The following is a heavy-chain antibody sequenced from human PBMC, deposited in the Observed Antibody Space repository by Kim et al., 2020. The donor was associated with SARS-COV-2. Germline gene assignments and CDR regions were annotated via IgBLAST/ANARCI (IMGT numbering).Heavy chain of an antibody. Sequence: SETLSLTCTVSGGSISSSSYYWGWIRQPPGKGLEWIGSIYYSGSTYYNPSLKSRVTISVDTSKNQFSLKLSSVTAADTAVYYCARHAGRLFLAAAPYYFDYWGQGTLVTVSS. J-gene: IGHJ4*02. CDR2: IYYSGST. D-gene: IGHD6-13*01. CDR1: GGSISSSSYY. CDR3: ARHAGRLFLAAAPYYFDY. V-gene: IGHV4-39*01.